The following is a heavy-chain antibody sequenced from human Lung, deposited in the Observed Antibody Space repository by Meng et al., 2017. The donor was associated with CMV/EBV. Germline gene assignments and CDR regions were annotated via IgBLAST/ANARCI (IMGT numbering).Heavy chain of an antibody. CDR1: GFTFSSFE. CDR3: ARNTLSYYGMDV. CDR2: INKNGFNI. J-gene: IGHJ6*02. V-gene: IGHV3-48*03. Sequence: GGSXRLXCAASGFTFSSFEMNWVRQAPGKGLEWVSYINKNGFNIEYADSVKGRFTISRDNAKNSLYLQLNSLRAEDTAIYYCARNTLSYYGMDVGGQGNTVTVSS. D-gene: IGHD1/OR15-1a*01.